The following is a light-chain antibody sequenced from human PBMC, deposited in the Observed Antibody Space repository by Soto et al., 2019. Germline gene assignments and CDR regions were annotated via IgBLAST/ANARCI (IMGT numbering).Light chain of an antibody. CDR3: LSYDSSLV. Sequence: QSVLTQPPSVSGAPGQRVTISCTGSSSNIGAGYDVHWYQQLPGTAPKLLIYGNSNRPSGVPDRFSGSKSGTSASLAITGLQAEDEADYYCLSYDSSLVFGGGTKLTVL. CDR1: SSNIGAGYD. V-gene: IGLV1-40*01. J-gene: IGLJ2*01. CDR2: GNS.